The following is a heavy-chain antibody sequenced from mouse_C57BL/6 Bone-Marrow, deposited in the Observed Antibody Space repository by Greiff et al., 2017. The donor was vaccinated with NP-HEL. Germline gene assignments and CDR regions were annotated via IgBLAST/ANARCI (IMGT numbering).Heavy chain of an antibody. CDR2: IDPEDGET. V-gene: IGHV14-2*01. Sequence: VQLKQSGAELVKPGASVKLSCTASGFNIKDYYMHWVKQRTEQGLEWIGRIDPEDGETKYAPKFQGKATITADTSSNTAYLQLSSLTSEDTAVYYCASLYGSSYWYFDVWGTGTTVTVSS. CDR3: ASLYGSSYWYFDV. J-gene: IGHJ1*03. D-gene: IGHD1-1*01. CDR1: GFNIKDYY.